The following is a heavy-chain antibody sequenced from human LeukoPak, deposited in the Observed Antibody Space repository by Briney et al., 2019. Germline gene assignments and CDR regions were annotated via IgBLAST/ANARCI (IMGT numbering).Heavy chain of an antibody. Sequence: PGGSLRLSCTASGFTYSSYGMSWVRQAPGKGLEWVSAIKGSGDYAYYADSVQGRFTISRDNSKNTLYLQMNSLRAEDTAVYYCARDDAPAAPTPYGMDVWGQGTTVTVSS. V-gene: IGHV3-23*01. CDR2: IKGSGDYA. D-gene: IGHD6-13*01. CDR3: ARDDAPAAPTPYGMDV. CDR1: GFTYSSYG. J-gene: IGHJ6*02.